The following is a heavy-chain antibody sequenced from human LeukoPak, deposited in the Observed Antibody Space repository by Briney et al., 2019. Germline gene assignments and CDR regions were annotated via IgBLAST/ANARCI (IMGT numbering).Heavy chain of an antibody. Sequence: SETLSLTCTVSGGSISSSSYYWGWIRQPPGKGLEWIGSIYYSGSTYYNPSLKSRVTISVDTSKNQFSLKLSSVTAADTAVYYCARSMQPRYSYGVGRIAFDIWGQGTMVTVSS. J-gene: IGHJ3*02. CDR2: IYYSGST. CDR3: ARSMQPRYSYGVGRIAFDI. CDR1: GGSISSSSYY. D-gene: IGHD5-18*01. V-gene: IGHV4-39*07.